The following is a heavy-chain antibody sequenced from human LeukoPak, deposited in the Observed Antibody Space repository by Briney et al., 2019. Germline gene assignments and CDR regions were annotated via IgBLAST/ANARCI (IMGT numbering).Heavy chain of an antibody. CDR1: GGSISSSSYY. CDR2: IYYSGST. Sequence: SETLSLTCTVSGGSISSSSYYWGWIRQPPGKGLEWIGSIYYSGSTYYNPSLKSRVTISVDTSKNQFSLKLSSVTAADTAVYYCARGTRIPYRGSSSWRPYYYGMDVWGQGTTVTVSS. V-gene: IGHV4-39*07. J-gene: IGHJ6*02. CDR3: ARGTRIPYRGSSSWRPYYYGMDV. D-gene: IGHD6-13*01.